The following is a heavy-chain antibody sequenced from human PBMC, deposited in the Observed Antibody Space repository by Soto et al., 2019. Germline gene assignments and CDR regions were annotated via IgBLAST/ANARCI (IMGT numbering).Heavy chain of an antibody. J-gene: IGHJ6*02. CDR2: INPNSGGT. V-gene: IGHV1-2*04. CDR3: ARDPYSSSPGDYYGMDV. CDR1: GYTFTGYY. D-gene: IGHD6-6*01. Sequence: QVQLVQSGAEVKKPGASVKVSCKASGYTFTGYYMHWVRQAPGQGLEWMGWINPNSGGTNYAQKFQGWVTMTRDTPISKAYMELSRLRSDDTAVYYCARDPYSSSPGDYYGMDVWGQGTTVTVSS.